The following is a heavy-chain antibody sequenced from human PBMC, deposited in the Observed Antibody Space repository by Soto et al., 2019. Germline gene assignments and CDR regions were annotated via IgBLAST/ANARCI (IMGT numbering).Heavy chain of an antibody. Sequence: EVQLLESGGDLVQPGGSLRLSCEASGFTFTSNAITWVRQAPGQGLEWVSAISGSGGSTYYADSVKGRFTISRDNSKNTLYLQMNSLRAEDTAVYYCAIDGRHITMVRGGHSKLDYWGQGTLVTVTS. D-gene: IGHD3-10*01. CDR1: GFTFTSNA. V-gene: IGHV3-23*01. J-gene: IGHJ4*02. CDR2: ISGSGGST. CDR3: AIDGRHITMVRGGHSKLDY.